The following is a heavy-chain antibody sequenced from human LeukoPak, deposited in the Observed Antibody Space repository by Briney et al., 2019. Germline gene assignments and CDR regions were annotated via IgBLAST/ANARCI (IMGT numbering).Heavy chain of an antibody. CDR2: ISGSGGST. CDR1: GFTLSSYA. J-gene: IGHJ4*02. Sequence: GGSLRLSCAASGFTLSSYAMSWVRQAPGRGLEWVSAISGSGGSTNYAASVKGRFTSSRNNSRNTLFLQMNSLRAEDTAVYYCAKDRSGYSRSWSTAAADYWGQGTLVTVSS. CDR3: AKDRSGYSRSWSTAAADY. D-gene: IGHD6-13*01. V-gene: IGHV3-23*01.